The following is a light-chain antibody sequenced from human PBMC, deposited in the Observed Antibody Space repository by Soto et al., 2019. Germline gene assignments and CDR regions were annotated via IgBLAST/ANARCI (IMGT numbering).Light chain of an antibody. CDR3: SSYTTSSTYV. CDR2: DVT. Sequence: QSALTQPASVSGSPGQSITISCTGTSSDVGGYNDVSWYQQHPGKAPKLMIYDVTNRPSGVSDRFSGSKSGYTASLTISGLQAEDEADYYCSSYTTSSTYVFGTGTKLTVL. CDR1: SSDVGGYND. J-gene: IGLJ1*01. V-gene: IGLV2-14*03.